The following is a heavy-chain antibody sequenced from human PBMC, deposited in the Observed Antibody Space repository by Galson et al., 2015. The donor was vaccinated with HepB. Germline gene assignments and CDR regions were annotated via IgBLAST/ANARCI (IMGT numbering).Heavy chain of an antibody. CDR3: TTRTPSGSYFLYYYYYMDV. CDR1: GFTFSNAW. Sequence: SLRLSCAASGFTFSNAWMSWVRQAPGKGLEWVGRIKSKTDGGTTDYAAPVKGRFTISRDDSKNTLYLQMNSLKTEDTAVYYCTTRTPSGSYFLYYYYYMDVWGKGTTVTVSS. V-gene: IGHV3-15*01. D-gene: IGHD1-26*01. CDR2: IKSKTDGGTT. J-gene: IGHJ6*03.